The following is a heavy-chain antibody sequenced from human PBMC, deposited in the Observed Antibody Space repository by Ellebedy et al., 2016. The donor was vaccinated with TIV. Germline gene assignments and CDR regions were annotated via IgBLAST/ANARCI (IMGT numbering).Heavy chain of an antibody. V-gene: IGHV1-69*13. Sequence: ASVKVSCKASGGIFRSNAFSWVRQSPGQGLEWMGGIVAVFGTTTYAQKFQGRVTITADESTATVYMALSSLKPEDTAVYYCARSGGYHFKAYFDYWGPGTLVTVSS. CDR1: GGIFRSNA. D-gene: IGHD5-12*01. J-gene: IGHJ4*02. CDR2: IVAVFGTT. CDR3: ARSGGYHFKAYFDY.